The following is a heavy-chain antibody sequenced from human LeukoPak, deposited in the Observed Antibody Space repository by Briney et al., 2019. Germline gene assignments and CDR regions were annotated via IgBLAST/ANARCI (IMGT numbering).Heavy chain of an antibody. CDR1: GFTFSSYG. J-gene: IGHJ2*01. CDR2: ISSSSSTI. D-gene: IGHD6-13*01. Sequence: GGSLRLSCAASGFTFSSYGMSWVRQAPGKGLERVSYISSSSSTIYYADSVKGRFTISRDNAKNSLYLQMNSLRAGDTAVYYCARAGYSSTWYSRYFDLWGRGTLVTVSS. CDR3: ARAGYSSTWYSRYFDL. V-gene: IGHV3-48*01.